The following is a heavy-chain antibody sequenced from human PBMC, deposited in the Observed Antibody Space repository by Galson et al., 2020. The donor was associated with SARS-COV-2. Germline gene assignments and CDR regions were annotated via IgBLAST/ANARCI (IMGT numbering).Heavy chain of an antibody. CDR2: VYTSGTT. Sequence: SETLSLTCTVSGYSVSTTNYWGWVRQPPGRGLEWIGSVYTSGTTYYNTSLKSRVTISVDTSKNQFSLRLDSVTAADTALYYCARQGVNMIVLVTVPGWYFDLWGRGTLVTVSS. D-gene: IGHD3-22*01. V-gene: IGHV4-38-2*02. J-gene: IGHJ2*01. CDR1: GYSVSTTNY. CDR3: ARQGVNMIVLVTVPGWYFDL.